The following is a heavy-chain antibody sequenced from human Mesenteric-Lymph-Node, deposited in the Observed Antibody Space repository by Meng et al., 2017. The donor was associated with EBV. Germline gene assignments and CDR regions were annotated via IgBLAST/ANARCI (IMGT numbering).Heavy chain of an antibody. J-gene: IGHJ4*02. CDR1: GGSVNSGGYS. D-gene: IGHD4-17*01. V-gene: IGHV4-30-2*06. CDR2: VHHSGLT. Sequence: QLQQQESGSGLVKPSQTLSLTCTVSGGSVNSGGYSWSWIRQSPEKGLEWIGYVHHSGLTYYNPSLETRVIISLERSKNQFSLKLTSVTAADTAVYYCAGGDYVNQFNYWGQGTLVTVSS. CDR3: AGGDYVNQFNY.